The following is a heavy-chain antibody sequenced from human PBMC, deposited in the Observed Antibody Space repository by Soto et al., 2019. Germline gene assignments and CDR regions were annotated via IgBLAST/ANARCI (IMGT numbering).Heavy chain of an antibody. Sequence: EVQLEESGGGLVQPGGSLRLSCAASGCTVSSNYMSWVRQAPGKGLEWVSVIYSGGSTYYADSVKGRFTISRHNSKNTLYLQMNSLRAEDTDVYYCARGKGTTVIDYWGQGTLVTVSS. CDR2: IYSGGST. CDR1: GCTVSSNY. D-gene: IGHD4-17*01. J-gene: IGHJ4*02. CDR3: ARGKGTTVIDY. V-gene: IGHV3-53*04.